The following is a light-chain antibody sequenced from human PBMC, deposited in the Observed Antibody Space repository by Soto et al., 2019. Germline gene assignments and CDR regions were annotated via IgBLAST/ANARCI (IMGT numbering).Light chain of an antibody. CDR3: QVWDSSSDHVV. CDR2: YDS. CDR1: NIGSKS. Sequence: SYELTQPPSVSVAPGKTARITCGENNIGSKSVHWYQQKPGQAPVLVIYYDSDRPSGIPERFSGSNSGNTATLTISRVEAGDEADYHCQVWDSSSDHVVFGGGTKLTVL. V-gene: IGLV3-21*04. J-gene: IGLJ2*01.